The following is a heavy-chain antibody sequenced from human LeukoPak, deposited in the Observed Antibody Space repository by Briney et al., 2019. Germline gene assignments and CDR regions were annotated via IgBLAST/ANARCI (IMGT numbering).Heavy chain of an antibody. J-gene: IGHJ6*04. D-gene: IGHD6-6*01. Sequence: KPSETLSLTCTVSGGSISSNYWNWIRQPPGKGLEWIAYIYYSGSTNHNPSLKSRVTISGDTSKNQFSLKLSSVTAADTAVYYCARDLSSSSSMDVWGKGTTVTVSS. CDR3: ARDLSSSSSMDV. CDR1: GGSISSNY. CDR2: IYYSGST. V-gene: IGHV4-59*01.